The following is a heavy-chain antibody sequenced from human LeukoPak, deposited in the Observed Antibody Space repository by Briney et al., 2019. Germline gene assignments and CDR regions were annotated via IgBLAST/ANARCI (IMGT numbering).Heavy chain of an antibody. CDR2: INHSGST. CDR1: GGSFSGYY. D-gene: IGHD3-10*01. V-gene: IGHV4-34*01. J-gene: IGHJ6*04. CDR3: VRQGHYGSGILDV. Sequence: SETLSLTCAVYGGSFSGYYWSWIRQPPGKGLEWIGEINHSGSTNYNPSLKSRVTISVDTSKNQFSLKLSSVTAADTAVYYCVRQGHYGSGILDVWGNGTTVTISS.